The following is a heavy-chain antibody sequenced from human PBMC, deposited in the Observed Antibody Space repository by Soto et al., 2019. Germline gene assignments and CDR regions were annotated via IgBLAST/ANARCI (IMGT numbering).Heavy chain of an antibody. V-gene: IGHV4-31*03. J-gene: IGHJ5*02. CDR3: AREKNRHWFEP. CDR1: SGSISSGGYY. Sequence: SETLSLTYTVSSGSISSGGYYWIWIRQHPGKGLEWIGYIYYSGSTYYNPSLKSRVTISVDTSKNQFPLKLSSVTAADTAVYYCAREKNRHWFEPWGQGTLVTVSS. CDR2: IYYSGST.